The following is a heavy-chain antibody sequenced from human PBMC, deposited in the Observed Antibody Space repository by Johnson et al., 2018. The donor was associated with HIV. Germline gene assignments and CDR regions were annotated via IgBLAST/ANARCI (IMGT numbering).Heavy chain of an antibody. J-gene: IGHJ3*02. CDR3: AKARGYDPYDACDI. V-gene: IGHV3-30*02. D-gene: IGHD2-2*01. Sequence: QVQLVESGGGVVQPGGSLRLSCAASGFTFSSYGMHWVRQAPGKGLEWVAFIRYDGSNKYYADSVKGRFTISRDNSKNTLYLQMNRLRAEDTAVYYCAKARGYDPYDACDIWCQGTMVTVSS. CDR2: IRYDGSNK. CDR1: GFTFSSYG.